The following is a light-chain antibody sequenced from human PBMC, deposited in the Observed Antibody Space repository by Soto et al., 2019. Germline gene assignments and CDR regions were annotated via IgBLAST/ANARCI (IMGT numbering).Light chain of an antibody. J-gene: IGLJ3*02. CDR3: SSYTSSNTVV. Sequence: QSALTQPASVSGSPGQSITISCTGTSSDIGAYNYVGWYQQHPAQAPKLMTYDVNNRPSGVSDRFSASKSGNTASLTIAWLQAEDEADYYCSSYTSSNTVVFGGGTKVTVL. V-gene: IGLV2-14*03. CDR1: SSDIGAYNY. CDR2: DVN.